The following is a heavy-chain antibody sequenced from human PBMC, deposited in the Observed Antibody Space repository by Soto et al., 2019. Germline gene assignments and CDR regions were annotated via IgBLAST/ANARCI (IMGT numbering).Heavy chain of an antibody. V-gene: IGHV4-38-2*02. CDR2: TFHTGTT. CDR1: TYSMRSGFF. D-gene: IGHD3-16*01. CDR3: ARDTNSLDA. Sequence: SETLSLTCSVATYSMRSGFFWGCIRQPAGKVLEWSRSTFHTGTTYYKPSLKSRITTSVDTSGNQFSLKVTSLSAADTAVYYCARDTNSLDAWGQGTPVTVS. J-gene: IGHJ5*02.